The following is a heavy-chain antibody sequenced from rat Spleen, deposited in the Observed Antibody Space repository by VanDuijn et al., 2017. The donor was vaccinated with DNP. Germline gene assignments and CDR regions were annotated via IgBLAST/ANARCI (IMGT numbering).Heavy chain of an antibody. CDR3: VRWNSGHFDY. CDR2: TIYDGTSS. V-gene: IGHV5-17*01. CDR1: GFTFSDYA. J-gene: IGHJ2*01. D-gene: IGHD4-3*01. Sequence: EVQLVESGGGLVQPGNSLRLSCTASGFTFSDYAMAWVRQSPKEGLEWVATTIYDGTSSFYRDSVKGRFTISRDNTKNTLSLQMDSLRSEDMATYYCVRWNSGHFDYWGQGVMVTVSS.